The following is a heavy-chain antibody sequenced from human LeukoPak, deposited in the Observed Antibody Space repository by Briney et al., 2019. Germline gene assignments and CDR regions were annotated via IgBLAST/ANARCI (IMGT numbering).Heavy chain of an antibody. CDR3: ARDTGDYYRSGSYYDQ. D-gene: IGHD3-10*01. J-gene: IGHJ4*02. CDR1: GYTFTAHY. Sequence: ASVKVSCKASGYTFTAHYIHWVRQAPGQGLEWMGWVSPNSGGTTYGQKFQGRVTMTRDTAIITAYMELSGLTSDDTALYYCARDTGDYYRSGSYYDQWGLGTLVTVSS. CDR2: VSPNSGGT. V-gene: IGHV1-2*02.